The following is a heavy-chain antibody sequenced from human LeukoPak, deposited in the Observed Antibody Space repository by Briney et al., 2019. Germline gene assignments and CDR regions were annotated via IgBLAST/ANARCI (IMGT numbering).Heavy chain of an antibody. D-gene: IGHD4-17*01. V-gene: IGHV1-18*01. Sequence: ASVKVSCKASGYTFTGYGISWVRHAPGQGLEWMGWISAYNGNTNYAQKLQGRVTMTTDTSTSTAYMELRSLRSDDTAVYYCARDSQGDYPYYWGQGTLVTVSS. J-gene: IGHJ4*02. CDR1: GYTFTGYG. CDR2: ISAYNGNT. CDR3: ARDSQGDYPYY.